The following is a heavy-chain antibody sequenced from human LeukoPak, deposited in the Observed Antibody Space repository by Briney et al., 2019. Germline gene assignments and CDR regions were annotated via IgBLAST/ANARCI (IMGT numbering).Heavy chain of an antibody. V-gene: IGHV1-69*05. CDR1: GGTFSSYA. J-gene: IGHJ6*03. CDR3: ARTSPVSSSWRTLYYYYMDA. D-gene: IGHD6-13*01. CDR2: IIPIFGTA. Sequence: SVKVSCKASGGTFSSYAISWVRQAPGQGLEWMGGIIPIFGTANYAQKFQGRVTITTDESTSTAYMELSSLRSEDTAVYYCARTSPVSSSWRTLYYYYMDAWGKGTTVTVSS.